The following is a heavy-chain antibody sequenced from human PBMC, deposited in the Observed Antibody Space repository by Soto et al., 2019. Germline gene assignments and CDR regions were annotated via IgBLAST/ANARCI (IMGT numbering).Heavy chain of an antibody. CDR2: IWYDGSNK. V-gene: IGHV3-33*01. CDR3: ASEYCSGGRCYYYGMDV. J-gene: IGHJ6*02. D-gene: IGHD2-15*01. CDR1: GFTFSSYG. Sequence: QVQLVESGGGVVQPGRSLRVSCAASGFTFSSYGMHWVRQAPGKGLEWVAVIWYDGSNKYYADSVKGRFTISRDNSKNTLYLQMNSLRAEDTAVYYCASEYCSGGRCYYYGMDVWGQGTTVTVSS.